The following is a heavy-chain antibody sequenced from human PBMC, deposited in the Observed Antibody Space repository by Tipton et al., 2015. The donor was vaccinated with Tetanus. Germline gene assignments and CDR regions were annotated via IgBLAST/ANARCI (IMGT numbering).Heavy chain of an antibody. D-gene: IGHD3-16*02. J-gene: IGHJ4*02. CDR3: ARAPGGGSYHMDF. CDR2: ISSAGSPI. Sequence: SLRLSCAVYGGSFSGYYCTWIRQSPGKGLEWISYISSAGSPIYFADSVEGRFTISRDNAKNLLYLQMHNLRDEDTAVYYCARAPGGGSYHMDFWGQGTLVAVSS. V-gene: IGHV3-11*04. CDR1: GGSFSGYY.